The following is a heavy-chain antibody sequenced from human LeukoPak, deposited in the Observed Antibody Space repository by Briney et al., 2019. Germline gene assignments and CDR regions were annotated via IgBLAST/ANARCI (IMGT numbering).Heavy chain of an antibody. CDR1: GGSISSYY. J-gene: IGHJ4*02. CDR3: ASVGYSSGYPKFDY. CDR2: IYHSGST. Sequence: SETLSLTCTVSGGSISSYYWNWIRQPPGKGLEWIGSIYHSGSTYYNPSLKSRVTISVDTSKNQFSLKLSSVTAADTAVYYCASVGYSSGYPKFDYWGQGTLVTVSS. D-gene: IGHD3-22*01. V-gene: IGHV4-59*08.